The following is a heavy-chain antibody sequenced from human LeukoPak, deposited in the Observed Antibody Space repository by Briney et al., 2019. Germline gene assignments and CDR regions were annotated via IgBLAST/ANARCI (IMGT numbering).Heavy chain of an antibody. CDR2: IYYSGSR. J-gene: IGHJ4*02. D-gene: IGHD6-19*01. CDR3: ARQPVGGYYFDY. Sequence: ASETLSLTSTVSAGSISSYYWSWLRQPPGEGLEWIAYIYYSGSRNYNSSLRSRATISVDTSKNQFSLKLTSVTAADTAVYYCARQPVGGYYFDYWGQGTLVTVSS. V-gene: IGHV4-59*08. CDR1: AGSISSYY.